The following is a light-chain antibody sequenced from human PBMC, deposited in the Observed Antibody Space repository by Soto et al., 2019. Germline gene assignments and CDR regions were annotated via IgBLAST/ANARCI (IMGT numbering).Light chain of an antibody. J-gene: IGKJ5*01. CDR2: EAS. CDR1: QSISRW. Sequence: DIQMTQSPATLSASVGDRVTIPCRASQSISRWLTWYQQKTGKAPQLLIYEASSLESGVPSRFSATVSGTEFSLTITSLQPEDVATYYCQQLFDSPITLVQGTRLEIK. V-gene: IGKV1-5*01. CDR3: QQLFDSPIT.